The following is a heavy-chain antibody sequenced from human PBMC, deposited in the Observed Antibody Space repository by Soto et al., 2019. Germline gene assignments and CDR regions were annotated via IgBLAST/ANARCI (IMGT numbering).Heavy chain of an antibody. CDR3: ARMYYHYSSGYDGCSFEL. CDR2: IKQDGSEK. V-gene: IGHV3-7*03. J-gene: IGHJ3*01. Sequence: VGSLRLSCASSVFTFSRYWMSWVRQSTGKWLEWVANIKQDGSEKYYVDSVKGRFTISRDNAKNSLYLQMNSLRAEDTAVYYCARMYYHYSSGYDGCSFELGGQG. CDR1: VFTFSRYW. D-gene: IGHD3-22*01.